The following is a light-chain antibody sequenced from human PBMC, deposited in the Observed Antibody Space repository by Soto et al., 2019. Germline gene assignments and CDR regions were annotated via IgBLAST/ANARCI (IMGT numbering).Light chain of an antibody. CDR3: QQYNSYSSLT. V-gene: IGKV1-5*03. CDR2: KAS. Sequence: DLQMTQSPSTLSASVGDRVTITCRARQSISSWLAWYQQKPGKAPKLLIYKASSLESGVPSRFSGSGSGTEFTLTISSLQPDDFATYYCQQYNSYSSLTFGQGTKVEIK. CDR1: QSISSW. J-gene: IGKJ1*01.